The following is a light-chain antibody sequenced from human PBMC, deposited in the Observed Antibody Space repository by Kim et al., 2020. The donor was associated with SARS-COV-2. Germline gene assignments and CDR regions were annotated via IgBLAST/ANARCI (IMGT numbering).Light chain of an antibody. J-gene: IGLJ2*01. V-gene: IGLV3-19*01. CDR3: NSRDSNDNVV. CDR2: GKN. CDR1: RLRSYY. Sequence: VAWGQTVRITCQGDRLRSYYATWYQQKPGQAPILVIYGKNNRPSGIPDRFSGSSSGNTASLTITGTQAEDEADYYCNSRDSNDNVVFGGGTSLTVL.